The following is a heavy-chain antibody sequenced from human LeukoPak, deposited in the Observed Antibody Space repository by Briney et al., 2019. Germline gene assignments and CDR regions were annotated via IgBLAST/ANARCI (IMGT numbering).Heavy chain of an antibody. J-gene: IGHJ4*02. D-gene: IGHD4-11*01. V-gene: IGHV1-2*02. CDR3: ARVETTVTTWFDY. Sequence: ASVKVSCKASGYTFTGYYMHWVRQAPGQGLEWMGWINPNSGGTNYAQKFQGRVTMTRDTSVSTAYMELSRLRSDDTAVYYCARVETTVTTWFDYWGQGTLVTVSS. CDR2: INPNSGGT. CDR1: GYTFTGYY.